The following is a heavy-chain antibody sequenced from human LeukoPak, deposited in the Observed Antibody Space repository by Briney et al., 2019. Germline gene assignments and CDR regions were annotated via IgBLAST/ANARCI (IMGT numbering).Heavy chain of an antibody. J-gene: IGHJ6*02. Sequence: SETLSLTCTVSGGSISSYYWSWIRQPPGKGLEWIGYIYYSGSTNYNPSLKSRDTISVDTSKNQFSLKLSSVTAADTAVYYCARTDIVVVPAATGIYYYYYGMDVWGQGTTVTVSS. D-gene: IGHD2-2*01. CDR1: GGSISSYY. CDR3: ARTDIVVVPAATGIYYYYYGMDV. CDR2: IYYSGST. V-gene: IGHV4-59*08.